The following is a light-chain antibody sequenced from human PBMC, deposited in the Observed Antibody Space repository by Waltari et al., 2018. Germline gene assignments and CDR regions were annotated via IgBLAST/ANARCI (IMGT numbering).Light chain of an antibody. V-gene: IGLV1-44*01. J-gene: IGLJ3*02. Sequence: QSVLTQPPSASGTPGQRVSISCSVSNSNIGTNTVNWYQQLPGTAPKLLIYSNNNRPSGVPDRFSGSKSGTSASLAISGLQSEDEAEYYCAAWDDSLNGPVFGAGTKLTVL. CDR3: AAWDDSLNGPV. CDR1: NSNIGTNT. CDR2: SNN.